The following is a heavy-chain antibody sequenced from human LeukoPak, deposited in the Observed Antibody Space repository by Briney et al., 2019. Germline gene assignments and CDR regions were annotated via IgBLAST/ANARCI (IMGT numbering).Heavy chain of an antibody. J-gene: IGHJ6*03. CDR1: GYTFTGYY. CDR2: INPNSGGT. Sequence: ASVKVSCKASGYTFTGYYMHWVRQAPGQGLEWMGWINPNSGGTNYAQKFQGRVTMTRDTSISTAYMELSRLRSDDTAVYYCAREGQLGNYYYMDVWGKGTTVTVSS. D-gene: IGHD1-1*01. V-gene: IGHV1-2*02. CDR3: AREGQLGNYYYMDV.